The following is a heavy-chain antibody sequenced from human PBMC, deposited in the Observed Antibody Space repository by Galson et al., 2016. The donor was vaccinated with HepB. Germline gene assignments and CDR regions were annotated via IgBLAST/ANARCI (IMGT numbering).Heavy chain of an antibody. V-gene: IGHV3-23*01. CDR2: IGGGGDT. CDR3: AIGLGFCSSTRYSALTY. D-gene: IGHD2-2*03. J-gene: IGHJ4*02. Sequence: SLRLSCAASGFSFSVYATTWVRQAPGKGLEWVSLIGGGGDTYFADSVRGRFTISRDNSKSTVYLQMNSLRAEDTATYYCAIGLGFCSSTRYSALTYWGQGTLVTVSS. CDR1: GFSFSVYA.